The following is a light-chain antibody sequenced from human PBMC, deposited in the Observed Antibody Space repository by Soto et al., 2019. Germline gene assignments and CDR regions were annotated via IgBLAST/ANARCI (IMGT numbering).Light chain of an antibody. V-gene: IGLV2-23*01. J-gene: IGLJ3*02. CDR3: CSYAGNNWV. CDR1: RSDVGNYNL. CDR2: EGS. Sequence: QSALTQPASVSGSPGQSITISCTGTRSDVGNYNLVSWYQQHPGKAPKLMIYEGSKRPSGVSNRFSGSKSGNTASLTISGLQAEDEADYYCCSYAGNNWVFGGGTKLTV.